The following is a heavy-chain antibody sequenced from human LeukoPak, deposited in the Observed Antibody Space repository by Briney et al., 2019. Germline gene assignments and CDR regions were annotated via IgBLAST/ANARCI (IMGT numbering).Heavy chain of an antibody. CDR3: AISIPGTTFDY. Sequence: GESLKISCKGSGYSFTSYWIGWVRQMPWKGLEWMGIIYPGDSDTRYSPSFQGQVTISADKSISTADLQWSSLKASYTAMYYCAISIPGTTFDYWGQGTLVTVSS. J-gene: IGHJ4*02. D-gene: IGHD1-7*01. CDR1: GYSFTSYW. V-gene: IGHV5-51*01. CDR2: IYPGDSDT.